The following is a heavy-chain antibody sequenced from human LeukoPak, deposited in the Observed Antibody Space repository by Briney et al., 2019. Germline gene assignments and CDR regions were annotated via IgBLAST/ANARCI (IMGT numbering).Heavy chain of an antibody. CDR3: ARVPLYDASGHYYPH. CDR2: INTGNGNT. V-gene: IGHV1-3*04. D-gene: IGHD3-22*01. J-gene: IGHJ1*01. Sequence: GASVKVSCKTSGYTFTNYGMHWVRQAPRQSPEWMGWINTGNGNTKSSQKFQDRVTLTRDTSASTAYMELNSLSSEDTAAYYCARVPLYDASGHYYPHWGQGTLVTVSS. CDR1: GYTFTNYG.